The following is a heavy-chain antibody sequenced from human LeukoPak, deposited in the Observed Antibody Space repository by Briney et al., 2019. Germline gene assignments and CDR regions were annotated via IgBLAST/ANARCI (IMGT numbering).Heavy chain of an antibody. V-gene: IGHV3-30*03. D-gene: IGHD3-3*01. CDR3: XXXXXXXXXFWSGYLDY. CDR1: GFTFSSYG. J-gene: IGHJ4*02. CDR2: ISYDGSNK. Sequence: GRSLRLSCAASGFTFSSYGMHWVRQAPGKGLEWVAVISYDGSNKYYADSVKGRFTISRDNSKNTLYLQMNSLRAEDTAVYYXXXXXXXXXXFWSGYLDYWGQGTLVTVSS.